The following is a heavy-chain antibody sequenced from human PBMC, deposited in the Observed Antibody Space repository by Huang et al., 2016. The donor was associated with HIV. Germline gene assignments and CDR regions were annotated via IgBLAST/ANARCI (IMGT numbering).Heavy chain of an antibody. D-gene: IGHD2-15*01. CDR2: IKIDGRTT. CDR3: ARAGGFEI. J-gene: IGHJ3*02. CDR1: GFKFSNYC. V-gene: IGHV3-74*01. Sequence: EEHLVESGGGLVQRGGSLRLSCEASGFKFSNYCMQWVRQAPGKGRMWVARIKIDGRTTDYADSVKGRFTISRDNAKNTLYLQMSSLTAEDTAIYYCARAGGFEIWGQGTVVTVSS.